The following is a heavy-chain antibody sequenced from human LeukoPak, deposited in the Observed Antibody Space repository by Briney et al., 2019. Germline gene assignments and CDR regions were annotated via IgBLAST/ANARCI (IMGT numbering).Heavy chain of an antibody. J-gene: IGHJ4*02. CDR1: GFTFSSYG. CDR3: GKDLTGGNYYLDY. V-gene: IGHV3-30*18. CDR2: ISSDGSGK. Sequence: GRSLRLSCTTTGFTFSSYGMHWVRQAPGKGLEWVAVISSDGSGKHSAESVKGRFTISRDNSKNTLYLQMNSLRAEDTAVYYCGKDLTGGNYYLDYWGQGTLVTVSS. D-gene: IGHD1-26*01.